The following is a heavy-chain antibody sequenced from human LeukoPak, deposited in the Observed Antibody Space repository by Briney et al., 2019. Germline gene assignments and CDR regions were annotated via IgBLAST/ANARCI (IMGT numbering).Heavy chain of an antibody. J-gene: IGHJ4*02. V-gene: IGHV3-21*01. CDR3: ARDATTGVRVVTSPDF. D-gene: IGHD3-10*01. Sequence: PGGSLRLSCVASGFTFSSYEMNWVRQAPGKGLEWVSSISSSSSYIYYADSVKDRFTISRDNAKNSLYLQMNSLRAEDTAVYYCARDATTGVRVVTSPDFWGQGTLVTVSS. CDR1: GFTFSSYE. CDR2: ISSSSSYI.